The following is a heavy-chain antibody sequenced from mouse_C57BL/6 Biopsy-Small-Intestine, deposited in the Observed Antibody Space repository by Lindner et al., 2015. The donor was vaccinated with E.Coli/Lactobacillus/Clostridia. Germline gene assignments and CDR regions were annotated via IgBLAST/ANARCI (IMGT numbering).Heavy chain of an antibody. CDR3: ARREVYYFDY. CDR1: GYSITSNH. Sequence: VQLQESGPELVKSGASVKISCEASGYSITSNHVNWVKQSPEKSLEWIGEINPSTGATTYNEKFRAKAILTIDRSSSTAYMQLKSLTSEDSAVYYCARREVYYFDYWGQGTTLTVSS. CDR2: INPSTGAT. V-gene: IGHV1-42*01. J-gene: IGHJ2*01.